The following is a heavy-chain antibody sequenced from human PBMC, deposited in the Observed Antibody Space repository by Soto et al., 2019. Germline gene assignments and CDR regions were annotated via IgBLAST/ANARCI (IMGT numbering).Heavy chain of an antibody. CDR2: FDPEDGET. D-gene: IGHD3-10*01. CDR1: GYNLTELS. V-gene: IGHV1-24*01. J-gene: IGHJ4*02. Sequence: QVQLVQSGAEVKKPGASVKVSCKVSGYNLTELSMHWVRQAPGKGLEWRGGFDPEDGETIYAQKFQGRVTMTEDTSTDTAYMELSSLRSEDTAVYYCPTDVRGFGELGQDYWGQGTLVTVSS. CDR3: PTDVRGFGELGQDY.